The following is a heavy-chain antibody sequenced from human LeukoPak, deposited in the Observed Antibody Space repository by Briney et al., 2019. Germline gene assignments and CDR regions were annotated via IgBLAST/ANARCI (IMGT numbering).Heavy chain of an antibody. J-gene: IGHJ4*02. CDR2: IYYSGST. CDR3: ARSSMSSAQRYAIDY. V-gene: IGHV4-59*01. CDR1: DGSISSYS. Sequence: SETLSLTCTVSDGSISSYSWSWIRQPPGKGLEWIGYIYYSGSTNYIPSLKSRVTISVDTSKNQFSLNLSSVTAADTAVYYCARSSMSSAQRYAIDYWGQGTLVTVSS. D-gene: IGHD2-2*01.